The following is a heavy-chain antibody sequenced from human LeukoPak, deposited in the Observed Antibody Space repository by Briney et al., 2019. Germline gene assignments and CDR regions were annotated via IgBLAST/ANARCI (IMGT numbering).Heavy chain of an antibody. J-gene: IGHJ4*02. Sequence: GGSLRLSCAASGFTFSSYSMNWVRQAPGKGLEWVSSISSSSSYIYYADSVKGRFTISRDNAKNSLYLQMNSLRAEDTAVYYCARDLTVTNGYYFDYWGQGTLVTVSS. CDR2: ISSSSSYI. CDR1: GFTFSSYS. V-gene: IGHV3-21*01. D-gene: IGHD4-17*01. CDR3: ARDLTVTNGYYFDY.